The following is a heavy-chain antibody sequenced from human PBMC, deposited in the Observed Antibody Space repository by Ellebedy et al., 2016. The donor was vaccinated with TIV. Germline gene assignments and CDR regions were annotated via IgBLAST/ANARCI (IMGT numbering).Heavy chain of an antibody. CDR2: INPGDGTT. CDR3: ARGGVQVWLHPFDY. CDR1: GYTFTRYYF. V-gene: IGHV1-46*01. J-gene: IGHJ4*02. D-gene: IGHD5-18*01. Sequence: AASVKVSCKASGYTFTRYYFMHWVRQAPGQGLEWMGIINPGDGTTTYARKFQGRVTMTRDTSTSTVYMDLSSLRSEDTAVYYCARGGVQVWLHPFDYWGQGTLVTVSS.